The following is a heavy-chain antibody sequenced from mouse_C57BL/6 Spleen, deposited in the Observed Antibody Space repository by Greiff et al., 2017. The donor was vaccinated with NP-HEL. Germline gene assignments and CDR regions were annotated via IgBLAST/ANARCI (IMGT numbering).Heavy chain of an antibody. CDR1: GYTFTSYW. V-gene: IGHV1-64*01. D-gene: IGHD3-3*01. J-gene: IGHJ2*01. Sequence: QVQLQQPGAELVKPGASVKLSCKASGYTFTSYWMHWVKQRPGQGLEWIGMIHPNSGSTNYNEKFKSKATLTVDKSSSTAYMQLSSLTSEDSAVYYCARETRDWDYFDYWGQGTTLTVSS. CDR2: IHPNSGST. CDR3: ARETRDWDYFDY.